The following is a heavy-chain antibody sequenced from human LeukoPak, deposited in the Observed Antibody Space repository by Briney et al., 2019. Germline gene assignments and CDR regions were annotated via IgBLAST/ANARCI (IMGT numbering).Heavy chain of an antibody. CDR2: IWYDGSNK. Sequence: PGRSLRLSCAASGFTFSSYGMHWVRQAPGKGLEWVAVIWYDGSNKYYAESVKGRFTISRDNSKNTLYLQMNSLRAEDTAVYYCARDSPEIRYSSSSWFDPWGQGTLVTVSS. J-gene: IGHJ5*02. CDR1: GFTFSSYG. CDR3: ARDSPEIRYSSSSWFDP. V-gene: IGHV3-33*01. D-gene: IGHD6-13*01.